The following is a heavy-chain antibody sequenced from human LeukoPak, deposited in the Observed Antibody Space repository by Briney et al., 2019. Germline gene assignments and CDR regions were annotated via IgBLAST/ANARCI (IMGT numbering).Heavy chain of an antibody. CDR3: VREAYTAVAGST. Sequence: SETLSLTCAVYGGSFSGYYWSWIRQPPGKGLEWIGEINQSGSTNYNPPLKSRVTISVDTSKNKFSLKLSSVTAADTAVYYCVREAYTAVAGSTWGQGTLVTVSS. CDR1: GGSFSGYY. V-gene: IGHV4-34*01. J-gene: IGHJ4*02. CDR2: INQSGST. D-gene: IGHD6-19*01.